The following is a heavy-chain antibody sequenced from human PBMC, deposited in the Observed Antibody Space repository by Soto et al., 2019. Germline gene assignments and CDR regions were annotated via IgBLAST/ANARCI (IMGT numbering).Heavy chain of an antibody. CDR3: ARDRYTVGWHADP. J-gene: IGHJ5*02. V-gene: IGHV4-31*03. CDR2: IHYSGTT. CDR1: GGSISSGGYY. Sequence: PSETLSLTCTVSGGSISSGGYYWSWIRQHPGEGLEWIGYIHYSGTTYYNPSLKSRVTMSVDTSKNQFSLKVCSVTAADTAVYYCARDRYTVGWHADPWGQGVLVTSPQ. D-gene: IGHD6-19*01.